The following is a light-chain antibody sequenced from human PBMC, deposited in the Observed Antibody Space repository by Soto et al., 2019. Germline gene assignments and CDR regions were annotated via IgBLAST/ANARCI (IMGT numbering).Light chain of an antibody. J-gene: IGKJ1*01. V-gene: IGKV3-15*01. CDR3: QQYNNWHPDRT. CDR2: GAS. CDR1: RTVGSN. Sequence: EIVMPQSPATLSVSPGERVSLSCRASRTVGSNLAWSPQKLGQAPRLLTYGASTRATGIPARFSGSGSGTEFTLAVSSLQSEDFAIYVCQQYNNWHPDRTFGQGTNVEIK.